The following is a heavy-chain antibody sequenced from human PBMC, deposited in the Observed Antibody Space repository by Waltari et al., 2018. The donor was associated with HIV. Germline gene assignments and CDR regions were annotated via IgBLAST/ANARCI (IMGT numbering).Heavy chain of an antibody. Sequence: HVQLQASAPGLVTPSETPSLTRPASACSISSLYWTCIRQPPGPGLEWIGYIYYSGSTNYNPSLKSLVTISVDTSKNQFSLKLSSVTAADTAVYYCARSLAYCGGVCYSGAFDIWGQGTMVTVSS. J-gene: IGHJ3*02. D-gene: IGHD2-21*02. CDR2: IYYSGST. V-gene: IGHV4-59*11. CDR3: ARSLAYCGGVCYSGAFDI. CDR1: ACSISSLY.